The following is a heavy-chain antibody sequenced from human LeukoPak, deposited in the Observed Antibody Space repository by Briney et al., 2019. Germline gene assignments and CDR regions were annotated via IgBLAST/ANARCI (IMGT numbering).Heavy chain of an antibody. V-gene: IGHV3-21*01. J-gene: IGHJ4*02. CDR2: ISSSSSYI. Sequence: GGSLRLSCAASGFTFSTYTMNWVRQAPGKGLEWVSAISSSSSYIYYADSVKGRFTISRHNAKRSLYLQMNSLRAEDTAVYYCARDLGGYGDYGTNFDYWGQGTLVTVSS. D-gene: IGHD4-17*01. CDR3: ARDLGGYGDYGTNFDY. CDR1: GFTFSTYT.